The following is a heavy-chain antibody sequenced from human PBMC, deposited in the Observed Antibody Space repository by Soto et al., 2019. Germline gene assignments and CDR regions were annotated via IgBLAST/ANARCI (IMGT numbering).Heavy chain of an antibody. CDR1: GFPFSSSA. Sequence: GGSLRLSCAASGFPFSSSAMSWVRQAPGKGLEWVSAISGSGGGTYYADSVKGRFTISRGNSKNTLYLQMNSLRAEDTAVYYCAKGSASSRPYYFDYWGQGTLVTVSS. D-gene: IGHD2-2*01. CDR2: ISGSGGGT. J-gene: IGHJ4*02. V-gene: IGHV3-23*01. CDR3: AKGSASSRPYYFDY.